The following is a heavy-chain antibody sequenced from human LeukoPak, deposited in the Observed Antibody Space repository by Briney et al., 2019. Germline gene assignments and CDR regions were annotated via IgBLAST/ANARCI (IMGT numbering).Heavy chain of an antibody. CDR2: INPNSGGT. CDR3: ARLGQGKEIGY. V-gene: IGHV1-2*06. Sequence: ASVKPSCKASGYTFTGYYMHWVRQAPGQGLEWMGRINPNSGGTNYAQKVQGRVTMTRDTSISTAYMQLSRLRSDDTAVYYCARLGQGKEIGYWGQGTLVTVSS. D-gene: IGHD3-16*01. J-gene: IGHJ4*02. CDR1: GYTFTGYY.